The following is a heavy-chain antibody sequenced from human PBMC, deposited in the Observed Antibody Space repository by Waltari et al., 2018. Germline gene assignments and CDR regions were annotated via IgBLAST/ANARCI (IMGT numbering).Heavy chain of an antibody. D-gene: IGHD2-2*01. CDR1: GGTFSSYA. J-gene: IGHJ4*02. CDR2: IIPIFGTA. CDR3: ASWPPGGAG. V-gene: IGHV1-69*05. Sequence: QVQLVQSGAEVKKPGSSVKVSCKASGGTFSSYAISWVRQAPGQGLEWMGGIIPIFGTANYAQKSQGRVTITTDKSTSTAYRELSSLRSEDTAVYYCASWPPGGAGWGQGTLVTVSS.